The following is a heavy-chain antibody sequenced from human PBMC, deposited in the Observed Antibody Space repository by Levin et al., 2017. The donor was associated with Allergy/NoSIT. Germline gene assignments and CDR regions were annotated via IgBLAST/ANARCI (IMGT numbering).Heavy chain of an antibody. J-gene: IGHJ5*02. V-gene: IGHV3-66*02. CDR3: ARGLPNWFDP. CDR1: GFTVSSTY. Sequence: ASVKVSCAASGFTVSSTYMNWVRQAPEKGLEWVSVIYSSGTTYYADSVKGRFTISRDNSKNTLSLQMNSLRAEDTAVYYCARGLPNWFDPWGQGTLVTVSS. CDR2: IYSSGTT.